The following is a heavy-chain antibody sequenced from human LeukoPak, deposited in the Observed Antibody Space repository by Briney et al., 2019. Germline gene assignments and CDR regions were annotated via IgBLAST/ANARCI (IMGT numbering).Heavy chain of an antibody. D-gene: IGHD1-1*01. J-gene: IGHJ4*02. CDR3: AKAASGNWNDVSDY. V-gene: IGHV3-23*01. CDR2: IGGRGVST. CDR1: GFTFSTYA. Sequence: GGSLRLSCAASGFTFSTYAMSWVRQAPGKGLEWVSAIGGRGVSTSYADSVRGRFTISRDNSKNTLYLQMNSLGAEDTAVYYCAKAASGNWNDVSDYWGQGTLVTVSS.